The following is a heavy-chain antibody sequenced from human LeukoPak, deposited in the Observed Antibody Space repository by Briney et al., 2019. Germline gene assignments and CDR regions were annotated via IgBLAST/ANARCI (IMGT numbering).Heavy chain of an antibody. CDR2: ISYSGLP. CDR3: ARALLRPWFDP. J-gene: IGHJ5*02. V-gene: IGHV4-59*01. D-gene: IGHD3-16*01. Sequence: PSETLSLTCTVSGGSISNYYWGWVRQPPGKGREWNGYISYSGLPNYNPSLKSRLTLSVATSKNQFSLKLRSVPTTDTAVYYCARALLRPWFDPWGQGTLVTVSS. CDR1: GGSISNYY.